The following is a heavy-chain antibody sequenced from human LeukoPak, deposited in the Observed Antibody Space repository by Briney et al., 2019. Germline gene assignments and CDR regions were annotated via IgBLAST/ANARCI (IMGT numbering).Heavy chain of an antibody. J-gene: IGHJ3*02. V-gene: IGHV3-30*04. CDR3: ARDSSTGAFDI. D-gene: IGHD1-14*01. CDR2: ISYDGSNK. CDR1: GFTFSSYA. Sequence: PGGSLRPSCAASGFTFSSYAMHWVRQAPGKGLEWVAVISYDGSNKYYADSVKGRFTISRDNSKNTLYLQMNSLRAEDTAVYYCARDSSTGAFDIWGQGTMVTVSS.